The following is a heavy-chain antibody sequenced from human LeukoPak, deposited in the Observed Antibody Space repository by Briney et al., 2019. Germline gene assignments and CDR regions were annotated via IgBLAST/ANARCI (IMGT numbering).Heavy chain of an antibody. Sequence: GGSLRLSCAASGFIVNTNYMTWVRQAPGRGLEWVSFIYADGNTYYADSVKGRFTISRDNAKNSLYLQMNSLRAEDTAVYYCARVHGAYPFDYWGQGTLVTVSS. CDR1: GFIVNTNY. D-gene: IGHD4/OR15-4a*01. CDR3: ARVHGAYPFDY. CDR2: IYADGNT. J-gene: IGHJ4*02. V-gene: IGHV3-53*01.